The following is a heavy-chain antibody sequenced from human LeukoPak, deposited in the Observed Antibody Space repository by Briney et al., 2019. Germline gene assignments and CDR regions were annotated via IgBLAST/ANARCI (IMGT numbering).Heavy chain of an antibody. CDR2: IYYSGST. V-gene: IGHV4-39*07. CDR3: ASVYGRDNWFDP. J-gene: IGHJ5*02. CDR1: GGSISSSSYY. D-gene: IGHD1-14*01. Sequence: SETLSLTCTVSGGSISSSSYYWGWIRQPPGKGLEWIGSIYYSGSTYYNPSLKSRVTISVDTSKNQFSLKLSSVTAADTAVYYCASVYGRDNWFDPWGQGTLVTVSS.